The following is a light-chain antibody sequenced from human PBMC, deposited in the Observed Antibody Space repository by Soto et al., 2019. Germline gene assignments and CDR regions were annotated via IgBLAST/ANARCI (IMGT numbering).Light chain of an antibody. CDR3: AAWDGSLNVYV. Sequence: QAVVTQPPSASGTPGQRVTISCSGSSSSIGSNSVNWYQQLPRTAPKVLIYTNSQRPSGVPDRFAGSKSGTAASLAISGLQPEAEADYYCAAWDGSLNVYVFGTGTKVTVL. V-gene: IGLV1-44*01. CDR1: SSSIGSNS. J-gene: IGLJ1*01. CDR2: TNS.